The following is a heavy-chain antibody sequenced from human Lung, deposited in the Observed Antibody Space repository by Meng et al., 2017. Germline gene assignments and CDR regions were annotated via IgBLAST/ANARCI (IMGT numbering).Heavy chain of an antibody. J-gene: IGHJ4*02. CDR3: ARGPTTMAHDFDY. CDR1: GGSFSYYY. CDR2: INHSGST. D-gene: IGHD4-11*01. Sequence: QGQLPQGGAGLLQPSETLFLSCVVSGGSFSYYYWSWIRQPPGKWLEWIGEINHSGSTNYNPSLESRATISVDTSQNNLSLKLSSVTAADSAVYYCARGPTTMAHDFDYWGQGTLVTVSS. V-gene: IGHV4-34*01.